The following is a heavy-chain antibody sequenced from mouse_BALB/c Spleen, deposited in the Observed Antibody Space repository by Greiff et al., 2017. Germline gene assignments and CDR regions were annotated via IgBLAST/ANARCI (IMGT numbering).Heavy chain of an antibody. V-gene: IGHV1-54*01. Sequence: VKLQESGAELVRPGTSVKVSCKASGYAFTNYLIEWVKQRPGQGLEWIGVINPGSGGTNYNEKFKGKATLTADKSSSTAYMQLSSLTSDDSAVYFCARYGNYVDYWGQGTTLTVSS. CDR2: INPGSGGT. D-gene: IGHD2-1*01. CDR1: GYAFTNYL. J-gene: IGHJ2*01. CDR3: ARYGNYVDY.